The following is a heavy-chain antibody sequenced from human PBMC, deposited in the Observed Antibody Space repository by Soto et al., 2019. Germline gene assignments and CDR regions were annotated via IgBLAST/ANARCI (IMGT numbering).Heavy chain of an antibody. V-gene: IGHV3-7*03. CDR1: GNSFGSYW. CDR2: IIQDGSEK. J-gene: IGHJ4*02. CDR3: ASATLLPSDWLAS. Sequence: GGSLRLSCAASGNSFGSYWMSWVRQSPGKGLEWVANIIQDGSEKHYVDSVKGRFTISRDNAKNSVYLQMHSLRPEDTAVYYCASATLLPSDWLASWGQGTLVTVSS. D-gene: IGHD2-21*01.